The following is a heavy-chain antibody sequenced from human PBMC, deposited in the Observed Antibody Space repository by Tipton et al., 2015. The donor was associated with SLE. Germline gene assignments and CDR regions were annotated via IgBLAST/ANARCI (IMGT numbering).Heavy chain of an antibody. V-gene: IGHV3-74*01. J-gene: IGHJ3*02. CDR2: VNGAGIST. Sequence: SLRLSCAASGFTFSIYWMHWVRQAPGKGLEWVSRVNGAGISTTYADSVKGRFTISRDNAKDTVDLRMSSLRAEDTAGYYCATRGPYCGGDCYAFEIWGQGTMVTVSS. D-gene: IGHD2-21*02. CDR1: GFTFSIYW. CDR3: ATRGPYCGGDCYAFEI.